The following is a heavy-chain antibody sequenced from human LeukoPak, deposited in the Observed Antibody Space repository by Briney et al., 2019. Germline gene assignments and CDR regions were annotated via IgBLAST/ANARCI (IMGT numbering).Heavy chain of an antibody. Sequence: ASVKVSCKASGYTFTSHDNNWVRQATGQGLEWMGWMSPNSGDTGYAQKFQGRVTMTSDSSISTAYMELSSLRSEDTAIYYCVRTPPNWGFDYWGQGTLVTVSS. CDR3: VRTPPNWGFDY. CDR2: MSPNSGDT. J-gene: IGHJ4*02. D-gene: IGHD7-27*01. V-gene: IGHV1-8*01. CDR1: GYTFTSHD.